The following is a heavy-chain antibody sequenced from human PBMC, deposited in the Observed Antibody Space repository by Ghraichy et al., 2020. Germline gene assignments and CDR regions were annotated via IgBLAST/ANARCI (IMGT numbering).Heavy chain of an antibody. Sequence: GGSLRLSCADSGFTFSSYAMSWVRQAPGKGLEWVSAISGSGGSTYYADSVKGRFTISRDNSKNTLYLQMNSLRAEDTAVYYCAKGDDSSGYYDPSGSALDYWGQGTLVTVSS. D-gene: IGHD3-22*01. CDR3: AKGDDSSGYYDPSGSALDY. J-gene: IGHJ4*02. V-gene: IGHV3-23*01. CDR2: ISGSGGST. CDR1: GFTFSSYA.